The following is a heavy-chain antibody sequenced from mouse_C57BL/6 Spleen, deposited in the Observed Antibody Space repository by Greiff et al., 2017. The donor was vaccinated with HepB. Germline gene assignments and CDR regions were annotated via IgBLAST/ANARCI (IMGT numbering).Heavy chain of an antibody. CDR3: ARRHYGSSWFAY. D-gene: IGHD1-1*01. Sequence: VKLMESGPELVKPGASVKISCKASGYAFSSSWMNWVKQRPGKGLEWIGRIYPGDGDTNYNGKFKGKATLTADKSSSTAYMQLSSLTSEDSAVYFCARRHYGSSWFAYWGQGTLVTVS. V-gene: IGHV1-82*01. CDR1: GYAFSSSW. J-gene: IGHJ3*01. CDR2: IYPGDGDT.